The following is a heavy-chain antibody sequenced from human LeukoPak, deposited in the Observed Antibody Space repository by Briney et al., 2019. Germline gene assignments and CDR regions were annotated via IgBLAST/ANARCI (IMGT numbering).Heavy chain of an antibody. J-gene: IGHJ4*02. D-gene: IGHD1-26*01. V-gene: IGHV3-48*03. CDR3: ARALTLSKVGARFIFDY. CDR2: ISTSSNTI. Sequence: GGSLSLSCAASGFTFSTYGMNWVRQAPGKGLEWVSYISTSSNTIYYADSVKGRFTISRDNAKNSLYLQMNSLRAEDTAVYYCARALTLSKVGARFIFDYWGQGSLVTVSS. CDR1: GFTFSTYG.